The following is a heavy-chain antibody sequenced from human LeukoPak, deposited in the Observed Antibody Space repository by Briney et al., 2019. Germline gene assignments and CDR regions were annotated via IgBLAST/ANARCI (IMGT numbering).Heavy chain of an antibody. J-gene: IGHJ4*02. CDR3: TAFESGGFY. D-gene: IGHD2-15*01. Sequence: GGSLRLSCAASGFTFSNAWMSWVRQAPGKGLEWVGRIKSKTYGGTTDYAAPVKGRFIISRDDSKNTLYVQMNSLKSEDTAVYYCTAFESGGFYWGQGTLVTVPS. CDR2: IKSKTYGGTT. V-gene: IGHV3-15*01. CDR1: GFTFSNAW.